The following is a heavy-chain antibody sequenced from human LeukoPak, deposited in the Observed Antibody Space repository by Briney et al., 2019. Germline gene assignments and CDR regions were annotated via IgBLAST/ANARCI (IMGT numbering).Heavy chain of an antibody. J-gene: IGHJ4*02. Sequence: GGSLRLSCAASGFTFSSYSMNWVRQAPGKGLEWVSYISSSSSTIYYADSVKGRFTISRDNAKNSLYLQMNSLRAEDTAVYYCARTYYYGSGSYLPTHWGQGTLVTVSS. CDR3: ARTYYYGSGSYLPTH. D-gene: IGHD3-10*01. CDR2: ISSSSSTI. CDR1: GFTFSSYS. V-gene: IGHV3-48*01.